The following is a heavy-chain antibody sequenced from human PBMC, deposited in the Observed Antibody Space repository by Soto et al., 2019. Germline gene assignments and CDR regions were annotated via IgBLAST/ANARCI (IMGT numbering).Heavy chain of an antibody. Sequence: QVQLQESGPGLVKPSETLSLTCTVSGGSISSYYWSWIRQPPGKGLEWIGYIYYSGSTNYNPSLKSRVTISVDTSKNQFSLKLSSVTAADTAVYYCARAHKTIAARRIYWFDPWGQGTLVTVPS. CDR3: ARAHKTIAARRIYWFDP. V-gene: IGHV4-59*01. CDR1: GGSISSYY. J-gene: IGHJ5*02. D-gene: IGHD6-6*01. CDR2: IYYSGST.